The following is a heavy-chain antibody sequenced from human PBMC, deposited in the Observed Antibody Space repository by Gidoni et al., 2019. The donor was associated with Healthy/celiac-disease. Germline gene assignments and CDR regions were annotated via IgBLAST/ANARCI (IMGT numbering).Heavy chain of an antibody. Sequence: QVQLVESGGGLVKPGGSLRLSCAASGFTFSDYYMSWIRQAPGKGLGWVSYISSSSSYTNYADSVKGRFTISRDNAKNSLYLQMNSLRAEDTAVYYCARVGSSGWDFDYWGQGTLVTVSS. CDR2: ISSSSSYT. V-gene: IGHV3-11*06. D-gene: IGHD6-19*01. CDR1: GFTFSDYY. J-gene: IGHJ4*02. CDR3: ARVGSSGWDFDY.